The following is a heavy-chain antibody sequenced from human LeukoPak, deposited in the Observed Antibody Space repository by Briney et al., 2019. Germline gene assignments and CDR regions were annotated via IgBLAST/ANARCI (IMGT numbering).Heavy chain of an antibody. CDR1: GYTLTELS. V-gene: IGHV1-24*01. D-gene: IGHD2-2*01. CDR3: VVDCSSTSCSYFDY. Sequence: ASVKVSCKVSGYTLTELSMHWVRQAPGKGLEWMGGFDPEDGETIYAQKFQGRVTMTEDASTDTAYMELSSLRSEDTAVYYCVVDCSSTSCSYFDYWGQGTLVTVSS. J-gene: IGHJ4*02. CDR2: FDPEDGET.